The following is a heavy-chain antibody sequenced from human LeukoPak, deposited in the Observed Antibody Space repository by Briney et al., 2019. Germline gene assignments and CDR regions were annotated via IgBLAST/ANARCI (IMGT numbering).Heavy chain of an antibody. D-gene: IGHD2-2*01. Sequence: GESLKISCKGSGYSFTSYWISWVRQMPGKGLEWVGRIDPSDSYTNYSPSFQGHVTISADKSISTAYLQWSSLKASDTAMYYCARLNCRSSSTSCKNRYYYGMDVWGQGTTVTVSS. J-gene: IGHJ6*02. CDR1: GYSFTSYW. CDR2: IDPSDSYT. CDR3: ARLNCRSSSTSCKNRYYYGMDV. V-gene: IGHV5-10-1*01.